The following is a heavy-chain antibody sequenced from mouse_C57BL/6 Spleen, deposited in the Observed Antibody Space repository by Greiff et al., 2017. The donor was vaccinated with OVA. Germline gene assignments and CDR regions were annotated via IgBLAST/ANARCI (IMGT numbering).Heavy chain of an antibody. CDR3: ARYGFSAMDY. CDR2: IYPGSGST. D-gene: IGHD1-1*02. CDR1: GYTFTSYW. Sequence: SGAELVKPGASVKMSCKASGYTFTSYWITWVKQRPGQGLEWIGDIYPGSGSTNYNEKFKSKATLTVDTSSSTAYMQLSSLTSEDSAVYYCARYGFSAMDYWGQGTSVTVSS. V-gene: IGHV1-55*01. J-gene: IGHJ4*01.